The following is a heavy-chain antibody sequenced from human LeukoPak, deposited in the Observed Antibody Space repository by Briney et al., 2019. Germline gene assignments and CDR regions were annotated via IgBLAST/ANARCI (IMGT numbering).Heavy chain of an antibody. Sequence: SETLSLTYTVSGGSISSYYWSWIRQPPGKGLEWIGYIYYSGSTNYNPSLKSRVTISVDTSKNQFSLKLSSVTAADTAVYYCARGGVRGSSSAWFDPWGQGTLVTVSS. CDR2: IYYSGST. J-gene: IGHJ5*02. CDR1: GGSISSYY. CDR3: ARGGVRGSSSAWFDP. D-gene: IGHD6-6*01. V-gene: IGHV4-59*01.